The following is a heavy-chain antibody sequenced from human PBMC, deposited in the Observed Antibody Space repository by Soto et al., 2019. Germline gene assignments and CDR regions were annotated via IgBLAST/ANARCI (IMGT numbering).Heavy chain of an antibody. D-gene: IGHD1-1*01. J-gene: IGHJ4*02. V-gene: IGHV3-48*03. CDR1: GFKFRSYD. Sequence: EVQLVESGGGLVQPGGSLRLSCAASGFKFRSYDMNWVRQAPGKGLEWLSYISPSGGDIFYADSVRGRFTISRDNAKNLLYLEMNRLRDDDTARYYCARGATAGTAGVDYWGQGTLVTVSS. CDR3: ARGATAGTAGVDY. CDR2: ISPSGGDI.